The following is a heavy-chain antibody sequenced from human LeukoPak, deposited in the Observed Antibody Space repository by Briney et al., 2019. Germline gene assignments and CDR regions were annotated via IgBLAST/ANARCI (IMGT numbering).Heavy chain of an antibody. CDR2: IYTSGST. CDR1: GGSISSGSYY. CDR3: ARDYQFWSGYLHYYYYYMDV. V-gene: IGHV4-61*02. D-gene: IGHD3-3*01. Sequence: SQTLSLTCTVSGGSISSGSYYWSWIRQPPGKGLEWIGRIYTSGSTNYNPSLKSRVTISVDTSKNQFSLKLSSVTAADTAVYYCARDYQFWSGYLHYYYYYMDVWGKGTTVTVSS. J-gene: IGHJ6*03.